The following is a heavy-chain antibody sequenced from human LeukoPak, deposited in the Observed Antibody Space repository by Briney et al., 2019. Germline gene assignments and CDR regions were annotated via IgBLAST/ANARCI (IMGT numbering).Heavy chain of an antibody. Sequence: SETLSLTCTVSGGSISSSSYYWGWIRQPPGEGLEWIGSIYYSGSTYYNPSLKSRVTISVDTSKNQFSLKLSSVTAADTAVYYCARQDIVLMVYATETIYFDYWGQGTLVTVSS. CDR2: IYYSGST. CDR1: GGSISSSSYY. CDR3: ARQDIVLMVYATETIYFDY. V-gene: IGHV4-39*01. J-gene: IGHJ4*02. D-gene: IGHD2-8*01.